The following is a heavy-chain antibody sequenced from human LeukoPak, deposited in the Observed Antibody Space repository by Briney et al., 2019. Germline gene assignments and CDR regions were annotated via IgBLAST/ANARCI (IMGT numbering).Heavy chain of an antibody. V-gene: IGHV1-69*13. CDR1: GGTFSSYA. D-gene: IGHD3-16*02. CDR2: IIPIFGTA. CDR3: ARDIPRNRWFDP. J-gene: IGHJ5*02. Sequence: ASVTVSCKASGGTFSSYAISWVRQAPGQGLEWMGGIIPIFGTANYAQKFQGRVTITADESTSTAYMELSSLRSEDTAVYYCARDIPRNRWFDPWGQGTLVTVSS.